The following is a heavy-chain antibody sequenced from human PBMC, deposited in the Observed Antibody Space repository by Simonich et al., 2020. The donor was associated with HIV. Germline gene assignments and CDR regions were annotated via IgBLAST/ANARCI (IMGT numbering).Heavy chain of an antibody. J-gene: IGHJ1*01. CDR3: ARDPEQLVRAEYFQH. Sequence: QVQLVQSGAEVKKPGASVKVSCKASGYTFTNYGISWVRQAPGKGFEWMGWISAYTGKTNYAQKLQDRVTMTADTSTSTAYMDLRSLRSDDTALYYCARDPEQLVRAEYFQHWGQGTLVTVSS. V-gene: IGHV1-18*01. CDR1: GYTFTNYG. D-gene: IGHD6-6*01. CDR2: ISAYTGKT.